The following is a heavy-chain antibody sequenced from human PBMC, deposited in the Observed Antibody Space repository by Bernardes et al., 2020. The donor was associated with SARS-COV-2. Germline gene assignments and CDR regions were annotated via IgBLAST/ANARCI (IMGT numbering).Heavy chain of an antibody. J-gene: IGHJ6*02. CDR2: ISSSGSTI. D-gene: IGHD4-4*01. CDR3: ARRTVTPDYYYYYGMDV. CDR1: GFTFSSYE. Sequence: GRSLRVSCAASGFTFSSYEMNWVRQAPGKGLEWVSYISSSGSTIYYADSVKGRFTISRDNAKNSLYLQMNSLRAEDTAVYYCARRTVTPDYYYYYGMDVWGQGTTVTVSS. V-gene: IGHV3-48*03.